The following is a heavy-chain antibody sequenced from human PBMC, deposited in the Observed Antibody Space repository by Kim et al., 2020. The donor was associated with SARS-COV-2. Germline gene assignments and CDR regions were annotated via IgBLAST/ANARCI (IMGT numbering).Heavy chain of an antibody. CDR1: GFTFSSHW. Sequence: GGSLRLSCAASGFTFSSHWMHWVRQAPGKGLVWVSRINSDGTTTSYGDSVKGRFTISRDNAKNTLYLQMNSLTVEDTAVYYCARRQFTSGWYYFDYWGQG. J-gene: IGHJ4*02. V-gene: IGHV3-74*01. D-gene: IGHD6-19*01. CDR2: INSDGTTT. CDR3: ARRQFTSGWYYFDY.